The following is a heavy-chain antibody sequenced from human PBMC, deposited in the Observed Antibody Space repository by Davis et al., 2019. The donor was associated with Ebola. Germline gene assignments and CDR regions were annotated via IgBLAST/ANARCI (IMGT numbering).Heavy chain of an antibody. CDR3: AKGRDGITGAN. J-gene: IGHJ4*02. CDR2: IGGSGGST. Sequence: ETLSLTCAVYGGSFSGYYWSWVRQAPGKGLEWVSAIGGSGGSTYYADSVKGRFTISRDNSKNTVYLQMNSLRAEDTAVYYCAKGRDGITGANWGQGTLVTVSS. V-gene: IGHV3-23*01. CDR1: GGSFSGYY. D-gene: IGHD1-20*01.